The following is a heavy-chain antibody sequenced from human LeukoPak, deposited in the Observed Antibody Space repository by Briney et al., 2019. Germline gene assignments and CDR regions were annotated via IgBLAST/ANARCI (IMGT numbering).Heavy chain of an antibody. J-gene: IGHJ3*01. CDR1: GFTVSSKY. V-gene: IGHV3-53*01. CDR2: IYSGGNT. CDR3: ARDKYGGPFWGNAFDP. D-gene: IGHD3-16*01. Sequence: GGSLRLSCAASGFTVSSKYMSWVRQAPGKGLEWVSVIYSGGNTYYADSVKGRFTISRDNSKNTLYLQMNSLRAEDTAVYYCARDKYGGPFWGNAFDPWGQGTMVTVSS.